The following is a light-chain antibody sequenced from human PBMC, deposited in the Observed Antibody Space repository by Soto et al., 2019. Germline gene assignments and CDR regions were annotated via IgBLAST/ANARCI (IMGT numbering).Light chain of an antibody. V-gene: IGLV2-14*01. J-gene: IGLJ1*01. CDR2: DVS. Sequence: QSALTQPASVSGSPGQSITISCTGTSSDVGGYNYVSWYQQHPGKAPKLMIYDVSNRPSGVSNRFSGSKSGNTASRTISGLQAEDEGYYYCSSYTSSSTLDVFGTGTKLTVL. CDR3: SSYTSSSTLDV. CDR1: SSDVGGYNY.